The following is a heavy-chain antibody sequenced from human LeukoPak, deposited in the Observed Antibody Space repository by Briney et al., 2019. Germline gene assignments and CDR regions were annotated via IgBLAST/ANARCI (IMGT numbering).Heavy chain of an antibody. CDR3: VVWGEDSSGHRFDH. J-gene: IGHJ4*02. Sequence: GGSLRLSCAASGFTFNSYWMHWVRQAPGKGLLWVSRINTDGGSTHYADSVKGRLTISRDNAKNMLYLQMNGLRAEDTAVYYCVVWGEDSSGHRFDHWGQGTLVTVSS. CDR1: GFTFNSYW. V-gene: IGHV3-74*01. D-gene: IGHD3-22*01. CDR2: INTDGGST.